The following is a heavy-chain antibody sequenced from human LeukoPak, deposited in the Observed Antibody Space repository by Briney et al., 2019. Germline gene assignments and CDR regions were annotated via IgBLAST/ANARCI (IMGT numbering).Heavy chain of an antibody. CDR3: ARGSSSGWFALGDY. CDR2: ISAYKSNT. J-gene: IGHJ4*02. Sequence: ASAKVSCTASGYTFTSYGISWVRQAPGQGLEWMDWISAYKSNTNYAQKLQDRVTMTTATTTSTASMELRSLRSDDTAGYYCARGSSSGWFALGDYWGEGTLVTASS. D-gene: IGHD6-19*01. V-gene: IGHV1-18*01. CDR1: GYTFTSYG.